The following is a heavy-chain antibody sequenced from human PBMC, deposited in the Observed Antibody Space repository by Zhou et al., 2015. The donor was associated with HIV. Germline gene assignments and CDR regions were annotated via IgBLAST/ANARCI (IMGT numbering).Heavy chain of an antibody. V-gene: IGHV3-11*01. J-gene: IGHJ4*02. Sequence: QVQLVESGGGLVKPGGSLRLSCVTSGFTFSDYYMSWIRQAPGKGLEWISHISSGSTTIYYADSVRGRVTISRDNARNSLFLQLNSLRAEDTAVYYCARDLYCTDGSCFSDYWGQGTLVAVSS. D-gene: IGHD2-15*01. CDR1: GFTFSDYY. CDR2: ISSGSTTI. CDR3: ARDLYCTDGSCFSDY.